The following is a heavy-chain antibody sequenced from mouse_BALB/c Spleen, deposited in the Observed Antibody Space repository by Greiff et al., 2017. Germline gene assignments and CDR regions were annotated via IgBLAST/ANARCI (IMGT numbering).Heavy chain of an antibody. Sequence: EVKVVESGAGLVQPGGSLKLSCAASGFTFSSYTMSWVRQTPEKRLEWVAYISNGGGSTYYPDTVKGRFTISRDNAKNTLYLQMSSLKSEDTAMYYCARHGNWDYAMDYWGQGTSVTVSS. CDR3: ARHGNWDYAMDY. V-gene: IGHV5-12-2*01. CDR1: GFTFSSYT. J-gene: IGHJ4*01. CDR2: ISNGGGST. D-gene: IGHD2-1*01.